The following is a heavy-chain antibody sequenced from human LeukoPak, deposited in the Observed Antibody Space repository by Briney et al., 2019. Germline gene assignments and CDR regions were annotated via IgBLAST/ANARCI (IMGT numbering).Heavy chain of an antibody. CDR1: GFTFSSYG. J-gene: IGHJ3*02. CDR3: AKAGGSYSSAFDI. D-gene: IGHD1-26*01. CDR2: ISGSGGST. Sequence: TGGSLRLSCAASGFTFSSYGMSWVRQAPGKGLEWVSAISGSGGSTYYADSVKGRFTISRDNSKNTLYLQMNSLRAEDTAVYYCAKAGGSYSSAFDIWGQGTMVTVSS. V-gene: IGHV3-23*01.